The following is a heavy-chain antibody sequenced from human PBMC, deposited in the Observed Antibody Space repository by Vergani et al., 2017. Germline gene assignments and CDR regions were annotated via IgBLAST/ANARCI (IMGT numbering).Heavy chain of an antibody. CDR1: GGTFSSYA. CDR3: ARDDGLTGTTGEKFDY. Sequence: QVQLVQSGAEVKKPGSSVKVSCKASGGTFSSYAISWVRQAPGQGLEWMGGIIPIFGTANYAQKFQGRVTITADESTSTAYMELSSLRSEDTSVYYCARDDGLTGTTGEKFDYWGQGTLVTVSS. CDR2: IIPIFGTA. D-gene: IGHD1/OR15-1a*01. J-gene: IGHJ4*02. V-gene: IGHV1-69*12.